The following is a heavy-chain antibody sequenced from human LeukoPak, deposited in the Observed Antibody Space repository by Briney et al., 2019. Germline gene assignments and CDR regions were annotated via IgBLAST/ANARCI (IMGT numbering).Heavy chain of an antibody. V-gene: IGHV5-51*01. J-gene: IGHJ4*02. Sequence: GESLKISCKGSGYIFTDFWFGWVRQMPGKGLEWRGIIYISDSDTIYSPSFQGQVTISADKSISTAYLQWSSLKASDTAMYYCTTNFGYGSSWYGYWGQGTLVTVSS. CDR2: IYISDSDT. CDR1: GYIFTDFW. D-gene: IGHD6-13*01. CDR3: TTNFGYGSSWYGY.